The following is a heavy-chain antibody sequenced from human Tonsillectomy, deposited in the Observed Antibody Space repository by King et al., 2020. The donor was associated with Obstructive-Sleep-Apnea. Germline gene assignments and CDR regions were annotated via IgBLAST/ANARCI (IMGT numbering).Heavy chain of an antibody. Sequence: QLQESGPGLVKPSQTLSLTCTVSGGSISSGDYYWSWIRQHPGKGLEWIGYIYYSGSTYYNPSLKSRVTISVDTSKNQFSLKLSSVTAADTAVYYCARDLGYSGYDYEGGLGYWGQGTLVTVSS. CDR2: IYYSGST. CDR3: ARDLGYSGYDYEGGLGY. V-gene: IGHV4-31*03. CDR1: GGSISSGDYY. D-gene: IGHD5-12*01. J-gene: IGHJ4*02.